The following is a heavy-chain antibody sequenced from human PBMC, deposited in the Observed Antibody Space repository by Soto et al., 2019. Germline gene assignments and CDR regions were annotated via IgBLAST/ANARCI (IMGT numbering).Heavy chain of an antibody. V-gene: IGHV3-30-3*01. CDR3: AGDRSMVGGYYFDN. CDR1: GFTFSNYA. D-gene: IGHD3-10*01. J-gene: IGHJ4*02. Sequence: SGGSLRLSCTTSGFTFSNYAIHWVRQAPGKGLEWVAVISHDGSNKFYADSVKGRFTISRDNSKNTLYLQMNSLRAGDTAVYYCAGDRSMVGGYYFDNWGQGTLVTVSS. CDR2: ISHDGSNK.